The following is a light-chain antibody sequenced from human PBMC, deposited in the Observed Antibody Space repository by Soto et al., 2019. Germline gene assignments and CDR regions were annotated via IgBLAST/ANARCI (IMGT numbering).Light chain of an antibody. CDR2: NIN. CDR1: SSNIGTTT. V-gene: IGLV1-44*01. Sequence: QSALTQPPSASGAPGQRVTISCSGSSSNIGTTTVNWYQHVPGTAPKLLIYNINQRPSGVPDRFSGSRSGTSASLAISGLQSEDEADYYCSSWDDSLNGVVFGRGTNLTVL. J-gene: IGLJ2*01. CDR3: SSWDDSLNGVV.